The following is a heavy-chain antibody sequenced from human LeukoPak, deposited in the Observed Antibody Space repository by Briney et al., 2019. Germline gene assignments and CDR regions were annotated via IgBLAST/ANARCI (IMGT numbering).Heavy chain of an antibody. V-gene: IGHV4-4*07. CDR2: IYTSGST. CDR1: GGSISSYY. J-gene: IGHJ3*02. Sequence: SETLSLTCTVSGGSISSYYWSWIRQPAGKGLEWIGRIYTSGSTDYNPSLKSRVTISGDASKNQFSLKLSSVTAADTAVYYCARGNYYDSRTYYRAFDIWGQGTMVTVSS. CDR3: ARGNYYDSRTYYRAFDI. D-gene: IGHD3-22*01.